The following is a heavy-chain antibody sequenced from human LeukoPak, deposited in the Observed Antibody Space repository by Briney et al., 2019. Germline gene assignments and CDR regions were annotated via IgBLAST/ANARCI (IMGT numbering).Heavy chain of an antibody. CDR2: MSGNGANT. J-gene: IGHJ4*02. CDR3: AKAGSGYYNLDS. CDR1: GFTFSGFA. Sequence: PGGSLRVSCAASGFTFSGFAMTWVRQAPGKGLEWVSAMSGNGANTYYADSVKGRFTISRDNSKNTLYVQMNSLRAEDTAVYYCAKAGSGYYNLDSWGQGTLVTVSS. V-gene: IGHV3-23*01. D-gene: IGHD3-22*01.